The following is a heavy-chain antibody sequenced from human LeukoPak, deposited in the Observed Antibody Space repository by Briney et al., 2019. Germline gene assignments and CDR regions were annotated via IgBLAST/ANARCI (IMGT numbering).Heavy chain of an antibody. D-gene: IGHD2-2*01. J-gene: IGHJ4*02. CDR2: ISSSSSYI. CDR1: GFTFSSYS. V-gene: IGHV3-21*01. Sequence: GGSLRLSCAASGFTFSSYSMNWVRQAPGKGLEWVSSISSSSSYIYYADSVKGRFTISRDNAKNSLYLQMNSLRAEDTAVYYCARDSLGYCSSTSCLGFDYWGQGTLVTVSS. CDR3: ARDSLGYCSSTSCLGFDY.